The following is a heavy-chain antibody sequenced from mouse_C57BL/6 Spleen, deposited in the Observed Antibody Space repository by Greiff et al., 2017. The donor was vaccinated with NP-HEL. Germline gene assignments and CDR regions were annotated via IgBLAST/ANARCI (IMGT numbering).Heavy chain of an antibody. J-gene: IGHJ4*01. V-gene: IGHV1-82*01. Sequence: VKLMESGPELVKPGASVKISCKASGYAFSSSWMNWVKQRPGKGLEWIGRIYPGDGDTNYNGKFKGKATLTADKSSSTAYMQLSSLTSEDSAVYFCAIYGSSYRYYAMDYWGQGTSVTVSS. CDR1: GYAFSSSW. CDR3: AIYGSSYRYYAMDY. D-gene: IGHD1-1*01. CDR2: IYPGDGDT.